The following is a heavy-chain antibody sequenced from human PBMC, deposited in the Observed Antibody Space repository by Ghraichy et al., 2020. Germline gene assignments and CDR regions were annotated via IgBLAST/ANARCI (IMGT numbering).Heavy chain of an antibody. CDR1: GFTFSNAW. Sequence: GESLNISCAASGFTFSNAWMSWVRQAPGKGLEWVGRIKSKTDGGTTDYAAPVKGRFTISRDDSKNTLYLQMNSLKTEDTAVYYCTTDFEVVPASYGMDVWGQGTTVTVSS. CDR2: IKSKTDGGTT. CDR3: TTDFEVVPASYGMDV. D-gene: IGHD2-2*01. J-gene: IGHJ6*02. V-gene: IGHV3-15*01.